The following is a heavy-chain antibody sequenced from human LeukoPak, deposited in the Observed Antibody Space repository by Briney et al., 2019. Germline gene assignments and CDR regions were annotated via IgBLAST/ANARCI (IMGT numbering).Heavy chain of an antibody. J-gene: IGHJ4*02. CDR2: IKQDGSEK. CDR1: GFSFSSYW. Sequence: GGSLRLSCAVSGFSFSSYWMSWVRQAPAKGLEWVANIKQDGSEKCYVDSVKGRFTISRDNAKNSLYLQMNSLRAEDTAAYYCARDRLDYDILTGRYYYFDYWGQGTLVTVSS. D-gene: IGHD3-9*01. V-gene: IGHV3-7*04. CDR3: ARDRLDYDILTGRYYYFDY.